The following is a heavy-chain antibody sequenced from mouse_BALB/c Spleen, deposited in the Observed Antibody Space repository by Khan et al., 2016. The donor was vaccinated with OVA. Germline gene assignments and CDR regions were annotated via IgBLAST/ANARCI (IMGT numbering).Heavy chain of an antibody. CDR3: VRRGNYYGSFYWYFDV. CDR2: IWTGGGP. Sequence: QVQLKESGPGLVAPSQSLSITCTVSGFSLTSYDISWIRQPPGKGLEWLGVIWTGGGPNYNSAFMSRLSISKDNSKSQVFLKMNSLQSDDTAIYYCVRRGNYYGSFYWYFDVWGAGTTVTVSS. J-gene: IGHJ1*01. V-gene: IGHV2-9-2*01. D-gene: IGHD1-1*01. CDR1: GFSLTSYD.